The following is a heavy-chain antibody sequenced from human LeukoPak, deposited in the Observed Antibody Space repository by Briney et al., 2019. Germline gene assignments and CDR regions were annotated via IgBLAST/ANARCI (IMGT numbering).Heavy chain of an antibody. CDR3: ARVSPRYSYGFGRYYYGMDV. Sequence: SETLSLTCTVSGGSISSSSYYWSWIRQPAGKGLEWIGRIYTSGSTNYNPSLKSRVTISVDTSKNQFSLKLSSVTAADTAVYYCARVSPRYSYGFGRYYYGMDVWGQGTTVTVSS. CDR2: IYTSGST. V-gene: IGHV4-61*02. CDR1: GGSISSSSYY. J-gene: IGHJ6*02. D-gene: IGHD5-18*01.